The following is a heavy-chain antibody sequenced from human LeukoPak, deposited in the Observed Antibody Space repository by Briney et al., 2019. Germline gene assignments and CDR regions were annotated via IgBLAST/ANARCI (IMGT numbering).Heavy chain of an antibody. CDR1: GFTFSSYA. CDR2: ISYDGSNK. Sequence: GRSLRLSCAASGFTFSSYAMHWVRQAPGKGLEWVAVISYDGSNKYYADSVKGRFTISRDNSKNTLYLQMNSLRAEDTAVYYCAKVSGNYYLGSIDYWGQGTLVTVSS. CDR3: AKVSGNYYLGSIDY. V-gene: IGHV3-30-3*01. D-gene: IGHD1-26*01. J-gene: IGHJ4*02.